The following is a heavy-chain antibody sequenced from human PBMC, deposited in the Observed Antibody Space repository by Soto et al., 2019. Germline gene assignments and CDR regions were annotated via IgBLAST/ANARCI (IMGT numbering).Heavy chain of an antibody. J-gene: IGHJ6*02. CDR1: GFTFSSYA. D-gene: IGHD6-13*01. Sequence: PGGSLRLSCAASGFTFSSYAMSWVRQAPGKGLEWVSAISGSGGSTYYADSVKGRFTISRDNSKNTLYLQMSSLRAEDTAVYYCFAAAGTQQPYYYYYGMDVWGQGTTVTVSS. V-gene: IGHV3-23*01. CDR3: FAAAGTQQPYYYYYGMDV. CDR2: ISGSGGST.